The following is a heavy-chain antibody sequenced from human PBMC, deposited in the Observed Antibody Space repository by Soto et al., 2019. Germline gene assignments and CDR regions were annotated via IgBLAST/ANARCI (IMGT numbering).Heavy chain of an antibody. CDR1: GGSISSGGYY. D-gene: IGHD3-10*01. CDR3: ARGPYYYGSGSYYNHWFDP. V-gene: IGHV4-31*03. CDR2: IYYSGST. J-gene: IGHJ5*02. Sequence: QVQLQESGPGLVKPSQTLSLTCTVSGGSISSGGYYWSWIRQHPGKSLEWIGYIYYSGSTYYNPSLKSRVTISVDTSKNQFSLKLSSVTAADTAVYYCARGPYYYGSGSYYNHWFDPWGQGTLVTVSS.